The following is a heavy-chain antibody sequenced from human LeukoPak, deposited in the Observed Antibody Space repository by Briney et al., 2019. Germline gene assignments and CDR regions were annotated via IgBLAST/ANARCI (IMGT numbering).Heavy chain of an antibody. Sequence: ASVKVSCKASGGTFSSYAISWVRQAPGQGLEWMGGIIPIFGTANYAQKFQGRVTITADKSTGTAYMELSSLRSEDTAVYYCARKIVGVDNWFDPWGQGTLVTVSS. CDR2: IIPIFGTA. J-gene: IGHJ5*02. CDR3: ARKIVGVDNWFDP. V-gene: IGHV1-69*06. CDR1: GGTFSSYA. D-gene: IGHD1-26*01.